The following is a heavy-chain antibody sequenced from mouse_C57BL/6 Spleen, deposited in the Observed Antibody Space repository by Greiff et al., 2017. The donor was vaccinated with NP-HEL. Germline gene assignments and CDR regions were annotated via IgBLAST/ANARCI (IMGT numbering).Heavy chain of an antibody. CDR3: ARTPIYYDYDGLGDY. J-gene: IGHJ4*01. CDR1: GYTFTDYN. D-gene: IGHD2-4*01. V-gene: IGHV1-18*01. Sequence: VQLQQSGPELVKPGASVKIPCKASGYTFTDYNMDWVKQSHGKSLEWIGDINPNNGGTTYNQKFKGKATLTVDKSSSTAYMELRSLTSEDTAVYYCARTPIYYDYDGLGDYWGQGTSVTVSS. CDR2: INPNNGGT.